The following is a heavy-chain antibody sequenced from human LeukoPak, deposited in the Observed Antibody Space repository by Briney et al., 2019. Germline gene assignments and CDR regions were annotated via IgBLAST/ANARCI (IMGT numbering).Heavy chain of an antibody. CDR3: ARVTSGEFADY. Sequence: SETLSLTCTVSGGSISIGGYYWSWIRQHPGEGLEWIGYIYYSGITYYNPSLKSRVTISVDTSKNQFSLYLSSVTAADTAVYYCARVTSGEFADYWGQGTLVTVSS. J-gene: IGHJ4*02. V-gene: IGHV4-31*03. D-gene: IGHD3-10*01. CDR2: IYYSGIT. CDR1: GGSISIGGYY.